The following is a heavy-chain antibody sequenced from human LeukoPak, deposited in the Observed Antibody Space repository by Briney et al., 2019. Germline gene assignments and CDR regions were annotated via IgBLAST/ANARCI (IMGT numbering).Heavy chain of an antibody. CDR3: ARNSSGFKLGDAFDI. V-gene: IGHV3-23*01. CDR2: INGGPYST. CDR1: GFTFSSYA. J-gene: IGHJ3*02. D-gene: IGHD3-22*01. Sequence: PGGSLRLSCAASGFTFSSYAMTWVRQAPGKGLEWISAINGGPYSTSYADSVKGRFTISRDNSKNTLYLQMNSLRAEDTAVYYCARNSSGFKLGDAFDIWGQGTLVTVSS.